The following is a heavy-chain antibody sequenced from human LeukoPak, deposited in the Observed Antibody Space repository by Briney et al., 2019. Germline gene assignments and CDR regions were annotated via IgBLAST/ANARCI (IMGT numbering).Heavy chain of an antibody. CDR2: IYYSGST. D-gene: IGHD3-9*01. Sequence: SETLSLTCSVSGGSISSYYWSWIRQPSGKGLEWIGYIYYSGSTNYNPSLKSRVTVSVDTSKNQFSLKLSSVTAADTAVYYCARRGRGDILTGYPAFDIWGQGTMVTVSS. V-gene: IGHV4-59*08. CDR1: GGSISSYY. J-gene: IGHJ3*02. CDR3: ARRGRGDILTGYPAFDI.